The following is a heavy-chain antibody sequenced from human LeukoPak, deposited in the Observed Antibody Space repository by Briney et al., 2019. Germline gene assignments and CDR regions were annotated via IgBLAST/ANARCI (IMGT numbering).Heavy chain of an antibody. J-gene: IGHJ4*02. CDR3: ARDHNYAFDN. CDR2: IGISSGNT. Sequence: GGSLRLSCAASGFTFSDYSMNWVRQAPGEGLEWISYIGISSGNTKYADSVKGRFTISGDNAKNSLYLQMNSLRAEDTAVYYCARDHNYAFDNWGQGTLVTVSS. D-gene: IGHD1-1*01. V-gene: IGHV3-48*04. CDR1: GFTFSDYS.